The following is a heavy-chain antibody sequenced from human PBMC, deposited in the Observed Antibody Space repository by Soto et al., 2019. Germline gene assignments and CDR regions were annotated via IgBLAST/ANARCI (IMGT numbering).Heavy chain of an antibody. CDR3: ARDCLPYRRSFSSTDP. CDR2: IYNSGST. V-gene: IGHV4-61*01. D-gene: IGHD6-6*01. CDR1: GGSVSSGNYY. J-gene: IGHJ5*02. Sequence: LSLTCTVSGGSVSSGNYYWSWIRQPPGKGLEWIGYIYNSGSTNYNPSLKSRVIISIDTSKNQFSLKLNSVTAADTAVYYCARDCLPYRRSFSSTDP.